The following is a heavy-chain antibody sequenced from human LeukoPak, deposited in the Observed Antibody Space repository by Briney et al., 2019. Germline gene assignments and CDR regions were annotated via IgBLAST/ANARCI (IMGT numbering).Heavy chain of an antibody. CDR2: ISLSGLT. CDR3: ARHGAGGSFDY. CDR1: GGSISSTNW. J-gene: IGHJ4*02. Sequence: SGTLSLTCGVSGGSISSTNWWSWVRQPPGQGLEWIGEISLSGLTNYNPSLKSRVTMSLDKSKNHLSLNLTSVTAADTAVYFCARHGAGGSFDYWGRGTQVAVSS. V-gene: IGHV4-4*02. D-gene: IGHD4-23*01.